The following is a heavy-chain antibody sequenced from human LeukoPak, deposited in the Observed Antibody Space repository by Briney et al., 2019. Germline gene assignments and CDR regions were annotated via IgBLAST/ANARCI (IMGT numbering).Heavy chain of an antibody. D-gene: IGHD1-26*01. V-gene: IGHV3-23*01. J-gene: IGHJ4*02. CDR3: AKDVGKWESLHFFDY. Sequence: GGSLRLSCLTSGFTFSTNAMSWGRQAPGKGLEWISGISGSGASTYYADSVTGRFTISRDNSRYTLYLQMNSLRGDDTAVYYCAKDVGKWESLHFFDYWGQGTLVTVSS. CDR2: ISGSGAST. CDR1: GFTFSTNA.